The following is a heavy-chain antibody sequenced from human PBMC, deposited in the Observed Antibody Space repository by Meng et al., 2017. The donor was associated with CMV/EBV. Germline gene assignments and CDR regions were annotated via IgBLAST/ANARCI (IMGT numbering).Heavy chain of an antibody. CDR1: GGTFSSYT. Sequence: SVKVSCKASGGTFSSYTISWVRQAPGQGLEWIGRIIPILGIANYAQKFQGRVTITADKSTSTAYMELSSLRSEDTAVYYCAREPGRRAFDIWGQGTMVTVSS. D-gene: IGHD1-1*01. CDR3: AREPGRRAFDI. V-gene: IGHV1-69*04. J-gene: IGHJ3*02. CDR2: IIPILGIA.